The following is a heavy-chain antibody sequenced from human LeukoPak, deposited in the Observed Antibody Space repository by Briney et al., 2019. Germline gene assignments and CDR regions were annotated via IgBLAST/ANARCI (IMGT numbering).Heavy chain of an antibody. Sequence: GGSLRLSCAASGFTFSSYAMSWVRQAPGKGLEWVSAISGSGGSTYYADSVKGRFTISRDNSKNTLYLQMNSPRAEDTAVYYCAKVGPPRSTQGSFDYWGQGTLVTVSS. V-gene: IGHV3-23*01. CDR1: GFTFSSYA. J-gene: IGHJ4*02. D-gene: IGHD2-15*01. CDR2: ISGSGGST. CDR3: AKVGPPRSTQGSFDY.